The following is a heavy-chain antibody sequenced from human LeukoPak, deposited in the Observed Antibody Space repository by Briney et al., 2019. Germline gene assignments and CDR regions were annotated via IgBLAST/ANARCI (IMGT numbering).Heavy chain of an antibody. Sequence: NASETLSLTCTVYGGSFSGYYWSWIRQPPGKGLEWIGEINHSGSTNYNPSLKSRVTISVDTSKNQFSLKLSSVTAADTAVYYCARANPTTYWEYYYYGMDVWGQGTTVTVSS. CDR1: GGSFSGYY. D-gene: IGHD1-26*01. CDR2: INHSGST. V-gene: IGHV4-34*01. CDR3: ARANPTTYWEYYYYGMDV. J-gene: IGHJ6*02.